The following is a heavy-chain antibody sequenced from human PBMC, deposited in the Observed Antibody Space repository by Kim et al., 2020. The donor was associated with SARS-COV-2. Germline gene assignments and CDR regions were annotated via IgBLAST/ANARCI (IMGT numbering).Heavy chain of an antibody. CDR3: AKDRGESIVVVGAAGVGPSDY. J-gene: IGHJ4*02. CDR2: ISYDGSKK. V-gene: IGHV3-30*18. D-gene: IGHD2-15*01. CDR1: GFTFSNYG. Sequence: GGSLRLSCAASGFTFSNYGMHWVRQAPGKGLEWVAVISYDGSKKYYADSVKGRFTISRDNSKNTLFVQMNSLRVEDTAVYYCAKDRGESIVVVGAAGVGPSDYWGQGTLVTVSS.